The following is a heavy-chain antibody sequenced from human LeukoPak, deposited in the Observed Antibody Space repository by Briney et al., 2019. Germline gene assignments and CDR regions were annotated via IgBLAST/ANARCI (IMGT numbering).Heavy chain of an antibody. Sequence: PGGSLRLSCAASGFTFSTFAMIWVRQPPGKGLEWVSSIFPSGGEIHYADSVRGRFTISRDNSKSTLSLQMNSLRAEDTALYYCAKVSAAGPSGGFDYWGQGTLVTVSS. J-gene: IGHJ4*02. D-gene: IGHD6-13*01. CDR2: IFPSGGEI. CDR1: GFTFSTFA. V-gene: IGHV3-23*01. CDR3: AKVSAAGPSGGFDY.